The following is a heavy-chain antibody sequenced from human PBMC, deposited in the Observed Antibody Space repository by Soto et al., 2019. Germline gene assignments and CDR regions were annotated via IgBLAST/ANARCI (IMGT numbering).Heavy chain of an antibody. J-gene: IGHJ3*02. CDR1: GFSFGDYI. D-gene: IGHD4-17*01. CDR2: ISHSGSYI. Sequence: AQLVESGGSLVKPGGSLRLSCAASGFSFGDYIMNWVRQAPGRGLEWVASISHSGSYIFYADSVKGRFTSSRDNSRDSLYLEMNSLGVDDTAIYYCASPRDYCVTTSNCFIAFDIWGQGTRVTVSS. V-gene: IGHV3-21*01. CDR3: ASPRDYCVTTSNCFIAFDI.